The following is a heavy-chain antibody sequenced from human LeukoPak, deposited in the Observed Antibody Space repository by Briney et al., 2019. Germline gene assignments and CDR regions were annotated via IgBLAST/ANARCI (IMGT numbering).Heavy chain of an antibody. CDR1: GGSISSSSYY. D-gene: IGHD6-6*01. V-gene: IGHV4-39*07. CDR2: IYYSGST. J-gene: IGHJ6*03. CDR3: AGLYSSSSAYYYYYYMDV. Sequence: SETLSLTCTVSGGSISSSSYYWGWIRQPPGKGLEWIGSIYYSGSTYYNPSLKSRVTISVDTSKNQFSLKLSSVTAADTAVYYCAGLYSSSSAYYYYYYMDVWGKGTTVTVSS.